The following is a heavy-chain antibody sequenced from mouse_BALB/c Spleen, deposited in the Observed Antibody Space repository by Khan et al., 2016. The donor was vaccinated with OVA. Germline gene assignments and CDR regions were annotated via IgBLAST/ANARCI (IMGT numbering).Heavy chain of an antibody. V-gene: IGHV5-6-5*01. CDR2: ISSGSSP. Sequence: EVELVESGGGLVKPGGSLKLSCAASGFTFSNYSMSWVRPTPEKRLEWVASISSGSSPYYPDSVKGRFTISRDNARYILYLQMCSLRSEDTAIYYCARDYLVGYWGKGTLVTVSA. J-gene: IGHJ3*01. CDR3: ARDYLVGY. D-gene: IGHD1-1*02. CDR1: GFTFSNYS.